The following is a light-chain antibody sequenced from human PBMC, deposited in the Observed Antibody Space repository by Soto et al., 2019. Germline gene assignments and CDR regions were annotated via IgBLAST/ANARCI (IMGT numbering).Light chain of an antibody. CDR3: SSYTSTMTNV. V-gene: IGLV2-14*03. Sequence: QSVLTQPASASGSPGQSITISCTGTSSDVGGFNYVSWYQLRPGKAPKLMLYDVIDRPSGVSNRFSGSKSGNTASLTISGLQAADEADYFCSSYTSTMTNVFGSGTKVTVL. CDR1: SSDVGGFNY. J-gene: IGLJ1*01. CDR2: DVI.